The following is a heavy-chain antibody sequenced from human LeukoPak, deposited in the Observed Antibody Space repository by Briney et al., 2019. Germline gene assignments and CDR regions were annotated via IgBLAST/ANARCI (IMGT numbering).Heavy chain of an antibody. J-gene: IGHJ5*02. D-gene: IGHD3/OR15-3a*01. V-gene: IGHV4-59*01. CDR3: ARQSADFWTDYAKNWFDP. Sequence: PSETLSLTCTVSGGSISSNYWSWIRQPPGKGLGWIGYIYYSGSTNYNPSLKSRVTISADTAKNQVSLNLTSVTAADTAVYYCARQSADFWTDYAKNWFDPWGQGTLVTVSS. CDR1: GGSISSNY. CDR2: IYYSGST.